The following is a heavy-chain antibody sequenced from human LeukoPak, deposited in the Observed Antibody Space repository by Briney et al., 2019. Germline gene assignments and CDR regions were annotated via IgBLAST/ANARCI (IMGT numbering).Heavy chain of an antibody. CDR3: ARDTDYGDPAHYEYQYMDV. V-gene: IGHV3-11*04. CDR2: ISRSGSNI. J-gene: IGHJ6*03. CDR1: GFTLSDYY. Sequence: PGGSLTLSCAASGFTLSDYYMRWVRQAPGNGLEWVSYISRSGSNIYYAGSVKGRITIPRDNAKKSLYRQMNSLRAEDTAVYYCARDTDYGDPAHYEYQYMDVWGKGTTVTVSS. D-gene: IGHD4-17*01.